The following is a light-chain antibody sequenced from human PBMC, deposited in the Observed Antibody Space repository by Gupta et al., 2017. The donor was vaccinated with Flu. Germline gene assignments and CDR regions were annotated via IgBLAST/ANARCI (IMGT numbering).Light chain of an antibody. J-gene: IGKJ4*01. Sequence: EVVMTQSPATLSASPGESVTLSCRASQSVSSNLAWYQQKPGQAPRLLIYGASTRATGIPARFSGSGSGTEFTLTISSLQSEDFVLYYCQQYDNWPPLTFGGGTKVEIK. V-gene: IGKV3-15*01. CDR3: QQYDNWPPLT. CDR2: GAS. CDR1: QSVSSN.